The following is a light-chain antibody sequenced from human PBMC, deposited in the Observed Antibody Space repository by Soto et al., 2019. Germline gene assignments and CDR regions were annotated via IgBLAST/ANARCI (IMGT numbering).Light chain of an antibody. Sequence: QPVLTQPPSASGTPGQRVTISCSGSSSNIESNYVYWYQQFPGTAPKLLIFRNDQRPSGVPDRFSGSKSGTSASLAISGLRSEDEADYYCAAWDVSLSGVIFGGGTQLTVL. V-gene: IGLV1-47*01. J-gene: IGLJ2*01. CDR1: SSNIESNY. CDR3: AAWDVSLSGVI. CDR2: RND.